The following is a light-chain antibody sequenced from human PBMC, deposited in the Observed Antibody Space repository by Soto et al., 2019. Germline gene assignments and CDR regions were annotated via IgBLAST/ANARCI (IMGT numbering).Light chain of an antibody. Sequence: QSALTQPASVSGSPGQSITISCTGTSSDVGGNKYVSWYQHYPGKAPKLMICDVSNRPSGVSNRFSGSKSGNTASLTISGLQVEDEADYYCSAFTGTTYVFGTGTKVTVL. CDR2: DVS. CDR3: SAFTGTTYV. CDR1: SSDVGGNKY. J-gene: IGLJ1*01. V-gene: IGLV2-14*03.